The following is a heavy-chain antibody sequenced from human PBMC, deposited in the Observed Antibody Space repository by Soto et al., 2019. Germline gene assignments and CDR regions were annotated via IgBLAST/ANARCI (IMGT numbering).Heavy chain of an antibody. CDR1: GGSISNYY. CDR2: IHSSGST. CDR3: ARDRGATDWFDP. J-gene: IGHJ5*02. Sequence: SETLSLTCTVSGGSISNYYWSWIRQPPGKGLEWIGYIHSSGSTSNNPSLKSRVTISVDTSKNQFSLKLTSVTAADTAVYFCARDRGATDWFDPWGQGTLVTVSS. V-gene: IGHV4-59*01. D-gene: IGHD2-15*01.